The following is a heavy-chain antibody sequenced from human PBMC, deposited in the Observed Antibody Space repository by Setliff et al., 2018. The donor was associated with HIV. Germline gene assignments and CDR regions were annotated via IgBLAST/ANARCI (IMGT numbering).Heavy chain of an antibody. J-gene: IGHJ3*02. CDR2: ISAYNGNT. Sequence: ASVKVSCKASGYTFSGYGISWVRQAPGQGVEWMGWISAYNGNTNYAQKLQGRVTMTTDTSTSTAYMELRSLRSDDTAVYYCARGYYNFWSGYYDSRFPNPIDAFDIWGQGTMVTVSS. CDR3: ARGYYNFWSGYYDSRFPNPIDAFDI. CDR1: GYTFSGYG. V-gene: IGHV1-18*01. D-gene: IGHD3-3*01.